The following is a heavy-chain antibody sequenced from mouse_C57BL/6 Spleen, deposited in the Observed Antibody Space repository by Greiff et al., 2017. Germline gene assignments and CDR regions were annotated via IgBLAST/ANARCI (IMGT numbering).Heavy chain of an antibody. CDR1: GYTFTDYN. V-gene: IGHV1-18*01. Sequence: EVQLQQSGPELVKPGASVKIPCKASGYTFTDYNMDWVKQSHGKSLEWIGDINPNNGGTIYNQKFKGKATFTVDKSSSTAYMELRSLTSEDTAVYYCARSGGSYYGSSNYWYFDVWGTGTTVTVAS. J-gene: IGHJ1*03. CDR3: ARSGGSYYGSSNYWYFDV. D-gene: IGHD1-1*01. CDR2: INPNNGGT.